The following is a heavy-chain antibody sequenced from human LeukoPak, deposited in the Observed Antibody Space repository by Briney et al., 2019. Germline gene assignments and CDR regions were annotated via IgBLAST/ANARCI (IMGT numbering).Heavy chain of an antibody. CDR1: GFTLSDYS. CDR3: ASKQGDY. J-gene: IGHJ4*02. CDR2: INSRGDTI. Sequence: GGSLRLSCAASGFTLSDYSMSWIRQAPGKGLEWVAYINSRGDTIYYADSMKGRFTISRDNAKNSLDLQMNSLRAEDTAVYYCASKQGDYWGQGTLVTVSS. V-gene: IGHV3-11*04.